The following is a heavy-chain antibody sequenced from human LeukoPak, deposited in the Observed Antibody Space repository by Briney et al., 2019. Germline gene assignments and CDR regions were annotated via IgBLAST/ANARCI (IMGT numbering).Heavy chain of an antibody. CDR2: ISYDGSNK. CDR3: AKTWGYDSSGYWLNAFDI. J-gene: IGHJ3*02. V-gene: IGHV3-30*18. D-gene: IGHD3-22*01. CDR1: EFSVGSNY. Sequence: GGSLRLSCAASEFSVGSNYMTWVRQAPGKGLEWVAVISYDGSNKYYADSVKGRFTISRDNSKNTLYLQMNSLRAEDTAVYYCAKTWGYDSSGYWLNAFDIWGQGTMVTVSS.